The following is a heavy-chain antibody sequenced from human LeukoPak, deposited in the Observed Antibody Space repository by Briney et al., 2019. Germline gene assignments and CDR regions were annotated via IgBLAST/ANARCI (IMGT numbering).Heavy chain of an antibody. CDR3: ARGRITMVRGASPYYYGMDV. V-gene: IGHV1-69*04. J-gene: IGHJ6*02. CDR1: GGTLSSYA. CDR2: IIPILGIA. D-gene: IGHD3-10*01. Sequence: GASVRVSCTASGGTLSSYAISWVRQAPGQGLEWMGRIIPILGIANYAQKFQGRVTITADKSTSTAYMELSSLRSEDTAVYYCARGRITMVRGASPYYYGMDVWGQGTTVTVSS.